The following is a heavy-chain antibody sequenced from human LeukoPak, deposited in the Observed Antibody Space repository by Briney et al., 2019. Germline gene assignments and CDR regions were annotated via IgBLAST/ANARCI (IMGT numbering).Heavy chain of an antibody. Sequence: ASVKVSCKASGYTFTSYYMHWVRQAPGQGLEWMGIINPSGGSTSYAQKFQGRVTMTRDTSTSTVYMELSSLRSEDTAVYYCARGPYYDSSGYYGDGYYYMDVWGKGTTVTVSS. D-gene: IGHD3-22*01. CDR3: ARGPYYDSSGYYGDGYYYMDV. V-gene: IGHV1-46*01. J-gene: IGHJ6*03. CDR2: INPSGGST. CDR1: GYTFTSYY.